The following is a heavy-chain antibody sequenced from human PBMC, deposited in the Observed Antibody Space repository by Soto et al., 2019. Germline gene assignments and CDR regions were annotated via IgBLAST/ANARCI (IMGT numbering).Heavy chain of an antibody. CDR1: GFTFDDYA. CDR2: ISWNSGSI. J-gene: IGHJ6*02. D-gene: IGHD3-3*01. CDR3: ARGQDGWGSDFGSGYQVHGMDV. V-gene: IGHV3-9*01. Sequence: SLRLSCAASGFTFDDYAMHWVRQAPGKGLEWVSGISWNSGSIGYADSVKGRFTISRDNAKNSLYLQMNSLRAEDTALYYCARGQDGWGSDFGSGYQVHGMDVWGQGTTVTVSS.